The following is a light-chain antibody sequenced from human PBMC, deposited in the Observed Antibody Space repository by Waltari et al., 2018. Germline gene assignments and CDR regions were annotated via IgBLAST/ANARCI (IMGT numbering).Light chain of an antibody. J-gene: IGLJ3*02. CDR2: ANY. V-gene: IGLV1-44*01. CDR3: AAWDDSLNGRV. Sequence: QSVLTQPPSASGPPGQTVTISCSGSSSNIGIITVTWSQQLPGTAPKLLIYANYHRPSGVPDRFSGSKSDTSASLAISGLQSEDEADYFCAAWDDSLNGRVFGGGTKLTVL. CDR1: SSNIGIIT.